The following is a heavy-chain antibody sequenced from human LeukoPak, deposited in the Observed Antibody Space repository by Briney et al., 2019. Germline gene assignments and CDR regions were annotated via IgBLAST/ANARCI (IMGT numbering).Heavy chain of an antibody. J-gene: IGHJ6*03. CDR2: IYTSGTST. Sequence: SETLSLTCTVSDDPINSGVYYWIWIRQPAGKGLEWIGHIYTSGTSTNSNPPLRSRVAISLDTSKNHFSLNLSSVTAADTAVYYCARAKKRSGRSRDFYLDVWGKGTTVTVSS. CDR1: DDPINSGVYY. CDR3: ARAKKRSGRSRDFYLDV. V-gene: IGHV4-61*09. D-gene: IGHD1-26*01.